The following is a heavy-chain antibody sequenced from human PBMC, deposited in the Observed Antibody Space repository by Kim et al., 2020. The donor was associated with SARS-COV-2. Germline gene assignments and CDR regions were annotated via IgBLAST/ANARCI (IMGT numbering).Heavy chain of an antibody. CDR2: INHSGST. J-gene: IGHJ6*02. D-gene: IGHD6-13*01. CDR1: GGSISSYY. Sequence: SETLSLTCTVFGGSISSYYWSWIRQPPGKGLEWIGYINHSGSTNYNHYPKSRITISVDTSKHKFSLTLSSVTAADTDVYYCARGRAAAGIYYYYGMDVWGQGTTVTVSS. V-gene: IGHV4-59*01. CDR3: ARGRAAAGIYYYYGMDV.